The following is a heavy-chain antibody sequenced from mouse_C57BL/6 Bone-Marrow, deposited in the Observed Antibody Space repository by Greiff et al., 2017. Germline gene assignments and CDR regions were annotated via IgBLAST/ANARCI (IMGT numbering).Heavy chain of an antibody. CDR3: ARHYYGSLVLFDY. CDR2: INPSNGGT. D-gene: IGHD1-1*01. J-gene: IGHJ2*01. Sequence: QVQLQQSGTELVKPGASVKLSCKASGYTFTSYWMHWVKQRPGQGLEWIGNINPSNGGTNYNEKFKSKATLTVDKSASTAYMQLSSLTSEDSAVYYCARHYYGSLVLFDYWGQGTTLTVSS. CDR1: GYTFTSYW. V-gene: IGHV1-53*01.